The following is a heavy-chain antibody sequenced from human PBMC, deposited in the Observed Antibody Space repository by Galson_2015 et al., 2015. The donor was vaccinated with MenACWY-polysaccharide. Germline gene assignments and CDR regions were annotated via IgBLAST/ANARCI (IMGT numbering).Heavy chain of an antibody. D-gene: IGHD3-3*02. CDR3: ARDDHFSSLD. CDR1: GFTVSSSY. V-gene: IGHV3-53*01. CDR2: IYSGGTT. J-gene: IGHJ4*02. Sequence: SLRLSCAASGFTVSSSYMSWVRQAPGKGLEWVSVIYSGGTTYYADSVKGRFTIFRDNAKSSLYLQMNSPTAEDTAVYYCARDDHFSSLDWGQGTLVTVSS.